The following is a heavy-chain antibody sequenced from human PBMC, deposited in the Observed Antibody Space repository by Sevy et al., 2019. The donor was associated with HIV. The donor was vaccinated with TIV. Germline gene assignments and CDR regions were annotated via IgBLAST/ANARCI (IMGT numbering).Heavy chain of an antibody. CDR1: GYTFTGYY. J-gene: IGHJ4*02. V-gene: IGHV1-2*02. CDR3: ARESSGWYDYFDY. Sequence: ASVKVSCKASGYTFTGYYMHWVRQAPGQGLEWMGWINPNSGGTNYAQKFQGRVTMTRDTSISTAYMELSRLRSDDTAVYYCARESSGWYDYFDYWGQGTLVTVSS. D-gene: IGHD6-19*01. CDR2: INPNSGGT.